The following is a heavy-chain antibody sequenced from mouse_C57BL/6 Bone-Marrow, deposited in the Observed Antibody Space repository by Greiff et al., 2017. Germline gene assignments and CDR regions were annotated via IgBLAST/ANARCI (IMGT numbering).Heavy chain of an antibody. D-gene: IGHD2-4*01. CDR3: TTRSYDYDGLYYYAMDY. V-gene: IGHV6-6*01. CDR2: IRNKANNHAT. Sequence: EVKLVESGGGLVQPGGSMKLSCAASGFTFSDAWMDWVRQSPGKGLEWVAEIRNKANNHATYYAESVKGRFTISRDDSKSSVYLQMNSLRAEDTGIYYCTTRSYDYDGLYYYAMDYWGQGTSVTVSS. CDR1: GFTFSDAW. J-gene: IGHJ4*01.